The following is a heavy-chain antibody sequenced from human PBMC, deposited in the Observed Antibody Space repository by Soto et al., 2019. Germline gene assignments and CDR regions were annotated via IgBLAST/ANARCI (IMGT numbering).Heavy chain of an antibody. CDR3: ARRGGSSSGYYYYAMDA. Sequence: SETLSLTCSVSSDSMNSGGYYWSWIRQHPGKGLEWIGYIYSNGDTYYNPSLKSRVTISVDTSKKQFSLNLTSVTAADTAVYYCARRGGSSSGYYYYAMDAWGQGTTVTVSS. D-gene: IGHD6-6*01. V-gene: IGHV4-31*03. CDR1: SDSMNSGGYY. J-gene: IGHJ6*02. CDR2: IYSNGDT.